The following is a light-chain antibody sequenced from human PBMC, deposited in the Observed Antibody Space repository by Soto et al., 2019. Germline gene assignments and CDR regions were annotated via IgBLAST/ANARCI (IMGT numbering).Light chain of an antibody. Sequence: EKVMTQSPATLSVSPGERATLSCRASQNVNNNLAWYQQKPGQAPRLLIYGASTRATGIPARFSGSGSGTEFTLTISSLQFEDFAVYYCQEYNNWPRRFGQGTKV. CDR1: QNVNNN. V-gene: IGKV3-15*01. J-gene: IGKJ1*01. CDR2: GAS. CDR3: QEYNNWPRR.